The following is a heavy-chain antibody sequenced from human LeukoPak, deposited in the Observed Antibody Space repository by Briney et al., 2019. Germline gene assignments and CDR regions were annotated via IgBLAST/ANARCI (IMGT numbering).Heavy chain of an antibody. V-gene: IGHV2-5*02. J-gene: IGHJ4*02. Sequence: SGPTLVKPTQTLTLTCTFSGFSLTTSGVGVGWMRQPPGKALEGLALIYWDDEKRYRPSLRTRLTITKDTSKSQVVLTMTNMDPVDTATYYCAHLYFYNSGGYSRAFDYWGQGTLVTVSS. D-gene: IGHD3-22*01. CDR1: GFSLTTSGVG. CDR3: AHLYFYNSGGYSRAFDY. CDR2: IYWDDEK.